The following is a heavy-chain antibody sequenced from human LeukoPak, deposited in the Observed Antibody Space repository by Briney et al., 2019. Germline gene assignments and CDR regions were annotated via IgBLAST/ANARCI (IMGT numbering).Heavy chain of an antibody. V-gene: IGHV3-21*01. D-gene: IGHD3-22*01. Sequence: GGSLRLSCEASGFTFSGYTMNWVRQAPGKGLEWVAAISSSSGNVYYADSAKGRFTISRDNAKNSLYLQMSSLRAEDTAVYYCTKYPDNSGYSDYWGQGTLLTVSS. CDR1: GFTFSGYT. J-gene: IGHJ4*02. CDR2: ISSSSGNV. CDR3: TKYPDNSGYSDY.